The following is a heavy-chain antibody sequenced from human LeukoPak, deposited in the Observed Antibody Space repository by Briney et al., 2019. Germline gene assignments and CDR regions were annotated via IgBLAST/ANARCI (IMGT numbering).Heavy chain of an antibody. CDR1: GLTLSGYW. D-gene: IGHD5-18*01. Sequence: GGSLRLSCAASGLTLSGYWMHWVSQAPGKGLVWVSRINGDASSTSYADSVKGRFTISRDNAKSTLYLQMNSLRVEDTAVYYCARARGNTYGYFEYWGQGTLVTVSS. V-gene: IGHV3-74*01. CDR2: INGDASST. CDR3: ARARGNTYGYFEY. J-gene: IGHJ4*02.